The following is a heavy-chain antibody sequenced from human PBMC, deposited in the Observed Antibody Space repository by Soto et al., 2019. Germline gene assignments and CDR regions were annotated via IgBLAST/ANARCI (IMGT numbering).Heavy chain of an antibody. CDR2: IYYSGST. CDR3: ARLGGYCSSTSCYDYYYYGMDV. CDR1: GGSISSYY. D-gene: IGHD2-2*01. Sequence: QVQLQESGPGLVKPSETLSLTCTVSGGSISSYYWSWIRQPPGKGLEWIGYIYYSGSTNYNPSLTSRITLSVDTAKNQVARKLSSVTAADTAVYCCARLGGYCSSTSCYDYYYYGMDVWGQGTTVTVSS. J-gene: IGHJ6*02. V-gene: IGHV4-59*08.